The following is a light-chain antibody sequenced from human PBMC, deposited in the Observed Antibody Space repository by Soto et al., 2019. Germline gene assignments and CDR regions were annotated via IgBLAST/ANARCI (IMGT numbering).Light chain of an antibody. Sequence: EFVLTQSPGTLSLSPGERATLSCRASQTVRNNYLAWYQQKPGQAPRLLIYDASSRATGIPDRFSGSGSGTEFTLTISSLQSEDFAVYYCQQYYSPPWTFGQGTKVDIK. CDR1: QTVRNNY. V-gene: IGKV3-20*01. CDR2: DAS. CDR3: QQYYSPPWT. J-gene: IGKJ1*01.